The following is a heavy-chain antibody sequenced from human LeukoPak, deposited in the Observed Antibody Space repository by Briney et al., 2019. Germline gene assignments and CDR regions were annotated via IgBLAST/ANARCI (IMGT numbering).Heavy chain of an antibody. Sequence: GGSLRLSCAASGFTASNNYMSWARQAPGKGLEWVSVIHSVGTTYYADSVKGRFTISRDNSENTLYLQMNSLRAEDTAVYYCARTSSSAWNREVDYWGQGTLVTVSS. J-gene: IGHJ4*02. V-gene: IGHV3-53*01. CDR2: IHSVGTT. CDR3: ARTSSSAWNREVDY. CDR1: GFTASNNY. D-gene: IGHD3-22*01.